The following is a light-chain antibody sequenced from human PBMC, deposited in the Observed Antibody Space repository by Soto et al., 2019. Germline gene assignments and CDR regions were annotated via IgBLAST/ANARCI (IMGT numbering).Light chain of an antibody. V-gene: IGKV3-20*01. CDR2: GAS. Sequence: TASPATLAVSARRRATRPRRASQSVSSNLAWYQQKPGQAPRLLIYGASSRATGIPDRFSGSGSGTDFTLTISRLEPEDFAVYYCQQYGGSSYTFGQGTKVDI. CDR3: QQYGGSSYT. CDR1: QSVSSN. J-gene: IGKJ2*01.